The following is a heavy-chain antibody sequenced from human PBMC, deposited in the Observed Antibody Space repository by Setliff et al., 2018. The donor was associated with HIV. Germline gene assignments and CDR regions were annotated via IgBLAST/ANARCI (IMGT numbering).Heavy chain of an antibody. V-gene: IGHV3-53*05. CDR2: IYSGGDT. CDR3: TTDRVGGRTTWYRIGAFEI. J-gene: IGHJ3*02. D-gene: IGHD1-26*01. Sequence: PGGSLRLSCAASGFTVSSNYMSWVRQAPGKGLEWVSLIYSGGDTYYADSVKGRFTISRDNSKNMLYLQMNNLRADDTAVYYCTTDRVGGRTTWYRIGAFEIWGQGTMVTVSS. CDR1: GFTVSSNY.